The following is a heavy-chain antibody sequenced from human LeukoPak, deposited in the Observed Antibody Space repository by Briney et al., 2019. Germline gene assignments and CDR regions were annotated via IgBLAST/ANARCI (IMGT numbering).Heavy chain of an antibody. D-gene: IGHD6-19*01. CDR2: IYYSGST. J-gene: IGHJ4*02. CDR1: GGSISSYY. Sequence: PSETLSLTCTVSGGSISSYYWSWIRQPPGKGLEWIGYIYYSGSTNYNPSLKSRVTISVDTSKNQFSLKLSSVTAADTAVYYCARFPLGTVAGIDYWGQGTLVTVSS. CDR3: ARFPLGTVAGIDY. V-gene: IGHV4-59*08.